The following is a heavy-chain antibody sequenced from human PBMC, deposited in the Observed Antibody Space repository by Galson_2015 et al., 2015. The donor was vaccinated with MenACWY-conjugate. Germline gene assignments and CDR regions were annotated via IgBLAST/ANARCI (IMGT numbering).Heavy chain of an antibody. CDR3: ARKDGATYGYNDY. V-gene: IGHV3-64*02. Sequence: PLRLSCAGSGFIFTDYDMHWVRQAPGKGLEYVSAISTYGGSTYYADSVKGRFTISRDNSKNMLFLQMGSLRVEDTAVYYCARKDGATYGYNDYWGQGTLVIVSS. J-gene: IGHJ4*02. CDR1: GFIFTDYD. D-gene: IGHD5-18*01. CDR2: ISTYGGST.